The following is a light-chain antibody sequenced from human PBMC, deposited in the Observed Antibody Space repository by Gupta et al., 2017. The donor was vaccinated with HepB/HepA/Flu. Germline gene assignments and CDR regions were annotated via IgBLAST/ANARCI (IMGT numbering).Light chain of an antibody. CDR2: DAS. CDR3: QQRSNWPLT. CDR1: QSVSSY. Sequence: EVVFTQSPATLSLSPGERPTLSCRASQSVSSYLAWYQQKPGQAPTLLIYDASNRATGIPGRFSGSGSGTEFTLTISSLEPEDFAVYYCQQRSNWPLTFGGGTKVEIK. V-gene: IGKV3-11*01. J-gene: IGKJ4*01.